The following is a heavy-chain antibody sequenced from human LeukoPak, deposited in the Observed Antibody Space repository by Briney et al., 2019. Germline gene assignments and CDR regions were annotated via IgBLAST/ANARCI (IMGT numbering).Heavy chain of an antibody. D-gene: IGHD3-22*01. V-gene: IGHV3-23*01. CDR3: AKRGVVIRVILVGFHKEAYYFDS. CDR2: ISGSGGGT. Sequence: GGSLRLSCAVSGITLSNYAMSWVRQAPGKGLEWVAGISGSGGGTHYADSVKGRFTISRDNPKNTLYLQMNNLRAGDTAAYFCAKRGVVIRVILVGFHKEAYYFDSWGQGALVTLSS. CDR1: GITLSNYA. J-gene: IGHJ4*02.